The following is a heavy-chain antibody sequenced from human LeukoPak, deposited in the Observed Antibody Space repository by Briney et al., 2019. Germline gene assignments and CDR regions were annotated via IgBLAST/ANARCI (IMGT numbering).Heavy chain of an antibody. CDR1: DGSICSHY. J-gene: IGHJ4*02. CDR2: VENYGRT. CDR3: ARGVFGAYFDL. V-gene: IGHV4-59*11. D-gene: IGHD3-10*01. Sequence: SETLPLTCTVSDGSICSHYWSWIRQPPGKGLEWIGYVENYGRTECIPSLQSRVTLSVDTSKNQFSLKLNSVTAADTAVYYCARGVFGAYFDLWGQGTLVAVSS.